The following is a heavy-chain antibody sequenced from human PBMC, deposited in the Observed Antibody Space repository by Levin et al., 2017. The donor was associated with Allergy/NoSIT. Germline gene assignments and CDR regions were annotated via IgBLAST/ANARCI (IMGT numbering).Heavy chain of an antibody. Sequence: GSLRLSCTVSDGSISSSNYYWGWIRQPPGRGLEWIGSIYYTGITYYNPSLESRVTISVDTSKDQFSLRLSSVTAADTAVYYCARHGHYYHTSGYFGYWGQGILVTVSS. J-gene: IGHJ4*02. V-gene: IGHV4-39*01. CDR1: DGSISSSNYY. D-gene: IGHD3-22*01. CDR3: ARHGHYYHTSGYFGY. CDR2: IYYTGIT.